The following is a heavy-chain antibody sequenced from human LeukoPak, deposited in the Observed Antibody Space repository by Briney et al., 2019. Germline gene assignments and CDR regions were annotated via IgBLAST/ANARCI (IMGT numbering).Heavy chain of an antibody. CDR1: GGSISSSSYY. V-gene: IGHV4-39*07. CDR2: IYYSGST. Sequence: PSETLSLTCTVSGGSISSSSYYWGWIRQPPGKGLEWIGSIYYSGSTYYNPSLKSRVTISVDTSKNQFSLKLSSVTAADTAVYYCASSYYYDSSGCRFDYWGQGTLVTVSS. J-gene: IGHJ4*02. CDR3: ASSYYYDSSGCRFDY. D-gene: IGHD3-22*01.